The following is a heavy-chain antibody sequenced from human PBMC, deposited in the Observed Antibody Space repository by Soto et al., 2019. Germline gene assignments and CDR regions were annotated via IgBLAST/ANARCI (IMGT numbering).Heavy chain of an antibody. V-gene: IGHV1-18*01. J-gene: IGHJ4*02. CDR3: ARSGAYCTSITCLFDSF. CDR1: GYTFTSYG. D-gene: IGHD2-8*01. CDR2: ISAYNGDT. Sequence: QAQLVQSGGEVKKPGASVKVSCRASGYTFTSYGYAWVRQAPGQGLEWMGWISAYNGDTNYAQKFQDRGILTTDTSTTTAHMELRNLGSDDTAVYYCARSGAYCTSITCLFDSFWGLGTLVTVSS.